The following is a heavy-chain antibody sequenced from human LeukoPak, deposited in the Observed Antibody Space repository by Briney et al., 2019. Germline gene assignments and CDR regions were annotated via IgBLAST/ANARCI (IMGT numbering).Heavy chain of an antibody. CDR2: VSPYNGNT. J-gene: IGHJ4*02. CDR3: ARNGRVRRVVKDLFEY. V-gene: IGHV1-18*01. CDR1: GYTFTDYV. Sequence: ASLKVSCKTSGYTFTDYVITWVRQAPGQGLEWMGRVSPYNGNTYYSQRFQGRVTISKDTSTGTAYMDLRNMRDDDTAMYYCARNGRVRRVVKDLFEYWGQGTLVAVSS. D-gene: IGHD3-10*01.